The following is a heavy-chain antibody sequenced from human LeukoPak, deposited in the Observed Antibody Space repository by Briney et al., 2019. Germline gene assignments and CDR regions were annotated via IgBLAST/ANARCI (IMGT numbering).Heavy chain of an antibody. D-gene: IGHD2-8*01. CDR1: GFTFSSYD. Sequence: GGSLRLSRAASGFTFSSYDMHWVRQATGKGLEWVSAIGTAGDTYYPGSVKGRFTISRENAKNSLYLQMNSLRAGDTAVYYCARGIGYCTNGVCRDAFDIWGQGTMVTVSS. CDR2: IGTAGDT. V-gene: IGHV3-13*01. CDR3: ARGIGYCTNGVCRDAFDI. J-gene: IGHJ3*02.